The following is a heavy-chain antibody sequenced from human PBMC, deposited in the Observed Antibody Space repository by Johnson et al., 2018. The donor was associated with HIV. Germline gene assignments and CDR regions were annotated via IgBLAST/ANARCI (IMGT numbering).Heavy chain of an antibody. CDR2: IRYDGSNK. J-gene: IGHJ3*01. D-gene: IGHD2-8*02. CDR3: AKAQVLADDCFNV. Sequence: VQLVESGGGVVQPGRSLRLSCAASGFTFSSNYMSWVRQAPGKGLEWVAFIRYDGSNKYYADSVKGRFTISRDNSKNTLYLQMNSLRAEDAAKYYCAKAQVLADDCFNVWGQGTVVTVSS. V-gene: IGHV3-30*02. CDR1: GFTFSSNY.